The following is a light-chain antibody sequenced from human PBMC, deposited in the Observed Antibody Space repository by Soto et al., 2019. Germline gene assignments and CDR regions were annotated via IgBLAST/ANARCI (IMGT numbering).Light chain of an antibody. J-gene: IGKJ3*01. V-gene: IGKV3-20*01. CDR1: QTVSNYY. CDR3: QHYGSSPLFT. CDR2: GAS. Sequence: EIVLTQSPGTLSLSPGERATLSCRASQTVSNYYLAWYQQKPGQAPRLLIYGASIRATGIPDRFSGSGSGTDFTLTISRLEPEDFAVDYCQHYGSSPLFTFGPGTKVDIK.